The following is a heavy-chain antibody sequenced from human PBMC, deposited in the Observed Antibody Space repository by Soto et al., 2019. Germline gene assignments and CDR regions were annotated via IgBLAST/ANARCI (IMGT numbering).Heavy chain of an antibody. CDR1: GYTFTSYG. CDR2: SSASNGKT. D-gene: IGHD5-18*01. V-gene: IGHV1-18*01. Sequence: ASVKVSCKASGYTFTSYGFSWLRQAPGQGPEWMGWSSASNGKTNFAQKFQGRVTMTTDTSTNTAYMELRSLNSDDTAVYYCTRVVTGYYYMDVWGTGTTVTVSS. CDR3: TRVVTGYYYMDV. J-gene: IGHJ6*03.